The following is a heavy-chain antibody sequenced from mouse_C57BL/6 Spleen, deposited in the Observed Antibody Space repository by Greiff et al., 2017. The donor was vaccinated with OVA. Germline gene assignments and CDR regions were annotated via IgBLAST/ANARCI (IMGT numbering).Heavy chain of an antibody. D-gene: IGHD1-1*01. CDR3: TRFEIYYYGSGKAWFAY. CDR1: GYTFTDYE. Sequence: VQLQQSGAELVRPGASVTLSCKASGYTFTDYEMHWVKQTPVHGLEWIGAIDPETGGTAYNQKFKGKAILTADKSSSTAYMELRSLTSEDSAVYDCTRFEIYYYGSGKAWFAYWGQGTLVTVSA. J-gene: IGHJ3*01. V-gene: IGHV1-15*01. CDR2: IDPETGGT.